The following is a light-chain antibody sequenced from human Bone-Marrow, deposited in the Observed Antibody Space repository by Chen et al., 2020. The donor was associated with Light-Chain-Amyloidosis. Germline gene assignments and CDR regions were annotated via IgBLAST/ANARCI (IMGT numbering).Light chain of an antibody. CDR1: QGIINN. CDR3: QKYDSAPLT. CDR2: AAS. Sequence: DIQMTQSPSSLSASVGDRVPITCRASQGIINNLAWYQQRPGKVPKLLIYAASTLQSGLPSRFGGSGSGADFPLTISSLQPEDVATHYCQKYDSAPLTFGGGTKVEIK. V-gene: IGKV1-27*01. J-gene: IGKJ4*01.